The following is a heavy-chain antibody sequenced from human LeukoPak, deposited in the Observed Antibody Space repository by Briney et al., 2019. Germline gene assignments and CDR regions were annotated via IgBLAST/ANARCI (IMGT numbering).Heavy chain of an antibody. CDR1: GFTFSSYG. D-gene: IGHD3-10*01. Sequence: PGGSLRLSCAASGFTFSSYGMHWVRQAPGKGLEWVAFIRYDGSNKYYADSVKGRFTISRDSSKNTLYLQMNSLRAEDTAVYYCARGPDYGSGSYTYYYYYYMDVWGKGTTVTVSS. CDR3: ARGPDYGSGSYTYYYYYYMDV. J-gene: IGHJ6*03. CDR2: IRYDGSNK. V-gene: IGHV3-30*02.